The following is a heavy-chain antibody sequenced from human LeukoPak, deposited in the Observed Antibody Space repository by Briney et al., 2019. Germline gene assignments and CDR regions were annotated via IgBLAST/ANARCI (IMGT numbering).Heavy chain of an antibody. D-gene: IGHD3-22*01. CDR1: GGTFSSYA. V-gene: IGHV1-69*06. CDR2: IIPIFGTA. J-gene: IGHJ3*02. CDR3: AREQTYYYDSSGYSVPGAFDI. Sequence: SVKVSCKASGGTFSSYAISWVRQAPGQGLEWMGGIIPIFGTANYAQKFQGRVTITPDKSTSTAYMELSSLRSEDTAVYYCAREQTYYYDSSGYSVPGAFDIWGQGTMVTVSS.